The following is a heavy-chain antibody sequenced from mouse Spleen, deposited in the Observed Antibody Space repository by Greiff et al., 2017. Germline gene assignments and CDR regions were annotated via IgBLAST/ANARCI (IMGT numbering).Heavy chain of an antibody. J-gene: IGHJ2*01. CDR2: IYPGSGNT. Sequence: QVQLKESGPELVKPGASVKISCKASGYSFTSYYIHWVKQRPGQGLEWIGWIYPGSGNTKYNEKFKGKATLTADTSSSTAYMQLSSLTSEDSAVYYCAITVVAPFDYWGQGTTLTVSS. D-gene: IGHD1-1*01. CDR1: GYSFTSYY. V-gene: IGHV1-66*01. CDR3: AITVVAPFDY.